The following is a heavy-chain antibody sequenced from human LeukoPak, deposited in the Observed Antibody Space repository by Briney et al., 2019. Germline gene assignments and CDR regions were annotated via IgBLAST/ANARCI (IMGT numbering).Heavy chain of an antibody. J-gene: IGHJ5*02. CDR1: GFTFSSFT. D-gene: IGHD3-9*01. Sequence: GGSLRLSCAASGFTFSSFTMHWVRQAPGKGLRWMAVISSDGSNKYYADSVKGRFTVSRDNSNNTLYLQMNSLRAEDTALYYCARDYTGYFPWGQGTLVIVSS. CDR3: ARDYTGYFP. CDR2: ISSDGSNK. V-gene: IGHV3-30-3*01.